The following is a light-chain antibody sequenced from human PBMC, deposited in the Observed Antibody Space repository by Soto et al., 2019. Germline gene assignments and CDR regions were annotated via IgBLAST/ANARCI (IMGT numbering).Light chain of an antibody. CDR3: QQANSFPWT. V-gene: IGKV1-12*01. Sequence: DIQMTQSPSSVSASVGDRVTISCRASQGIRSRLNWYQQKPGKAPQLLIYSASTLQSGVPSRFSGSGSGTDFPLTISYLQPEDFATYYCQQANSFPWTCGEGTKVEI. CDR2: SAS. J-gene: IGKJ1*01. CDR1: QGIRSR.